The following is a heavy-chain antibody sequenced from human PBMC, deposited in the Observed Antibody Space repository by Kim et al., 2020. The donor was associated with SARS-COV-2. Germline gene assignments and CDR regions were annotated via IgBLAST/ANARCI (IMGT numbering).Heavy chain of an antibody. V-gene: IGHV1-46*01. CDR3: ATSRGYSYGFDY. D-gene: IGHD5-18*01. Sequence: NYAPKFQGGVTMARDTSTSTVYMELSSLRSEDTAIYYCATSRGYSYGFDYWGQGTLVTVSS. J-gene: IGHJ4*02.